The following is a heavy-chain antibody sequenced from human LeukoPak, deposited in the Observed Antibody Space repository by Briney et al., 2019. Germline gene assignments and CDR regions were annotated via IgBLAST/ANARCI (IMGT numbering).Heavy chain of an antibody. CDR1: GGSFSGYY. CDR3: ERGSGYYSDAFDI. CDR2: INHSGST. J-gene: IGHJ3*02. V-gene: IGHV4-34*01. Sequence: PSETLSLTCAVSGGSFSGYYWSWIRQPPGKGLEWIGEINHSGSTNYNPSLKSRVTISVDTSKKQLSLKLSSVTAADTAVYYCERGSGYYSDAFDIWGPGTMVTVAS. D-gene: IGHD3-22*01.